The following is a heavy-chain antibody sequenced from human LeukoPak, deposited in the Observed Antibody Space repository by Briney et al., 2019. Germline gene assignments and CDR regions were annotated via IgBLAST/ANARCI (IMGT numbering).Heavy chain of an antibody. CDR2: IYYSGST. V-gene: IGHV4-39*01. D-gene: IGHD3-9*01. J-gene: IGHJ4*02. CDR3: ARHYDILTGYPPFDY. CDR1: GGSISSSSYY. Sequence: PSETLSLTCTVSGGSISSSSYYWGWIRQPPGKGLEWIASIYYSGSTYYNPSLKSRVTISVDTSKNQFSLKLSSVTAADTAVYYCARHYDILTGYPPFDYWGQGTLVTVSS.